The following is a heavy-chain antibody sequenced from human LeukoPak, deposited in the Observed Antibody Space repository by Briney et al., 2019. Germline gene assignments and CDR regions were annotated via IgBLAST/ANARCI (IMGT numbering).Heavy chain of an antibody. CDR2: ISSSSSYI. CDR1: GFTFSSYS. J-gene: IGHJ4*02. CDR3: TRERVGYSYGATCFDY. V-gene: IGHV3-21*01. Sequence: GGSLRLSCAASGFTFSSYSMNWVRQAPGKGLEWVSSISSSSSYIYYADSVKGRFTISRDNAKNSLYLQMNSLRAEDTAVYYGTRERVGYSYGATCFDYWGQGTLVTVSS. D-gene: IGHD5-18*01.